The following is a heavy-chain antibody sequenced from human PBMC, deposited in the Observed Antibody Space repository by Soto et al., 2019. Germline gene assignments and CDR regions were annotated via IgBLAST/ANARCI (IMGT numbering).Heavy chain of an antibody. D-gene: IGHD3-10*01. V-gene: IGHV1-18*01. CDR1: GYTFTSYG. Sequence: QVQLVQSGAEVKKPGASVKVSCKASGYTFTSYGITWVRQAPGQGGEWMGWISTYNGNTNHAYQLQGRVTITTDTSTSTAYMELRSLRSDDTAVYYCARGYYGSGSYVIYSGMDVWGQGTTVTVSS. CDR3: ARGYYGSGSYVIYSGMDV. J-gene: IGHJ6*02. CDR2: ISTYNGNT.